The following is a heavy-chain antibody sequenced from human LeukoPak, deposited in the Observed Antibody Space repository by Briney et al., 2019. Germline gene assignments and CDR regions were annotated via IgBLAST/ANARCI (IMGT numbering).Heavy chain of an antibody. D-gene: IGHD3-22*01. V-gene: IGHV4-59*12. CDR1: GVSISGNY. J-gene: IGHJ5*02. Sequence: SETLSLTCTVSGVSISGNYWSWIRQPPGKGLEWIGYIFYTGSTNYNPSLQSRVTILLDTSKNQFSLKLSSVTAADTAVYYCARVPRYYYDSSGYYFGCWFDPWGQGTLVTVSS. CDR3: ARVPRYYYDSSGYYFGCWFDP. CDR2: IFYTGST.